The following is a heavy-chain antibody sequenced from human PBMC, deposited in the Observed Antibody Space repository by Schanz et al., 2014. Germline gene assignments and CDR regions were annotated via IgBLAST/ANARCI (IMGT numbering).Heavy chain of an antibody. Sequence: QVQLVQSGAEVKKPGASVKVSCKTSGYSFSDYFIHWVRQAPGQGLEWMGWLNPDSGETLYAQRFQGRVPLTRDTSIRTAYMDLRSLLSDDAAVYLCARGGVLVLPPGTVKKGNDYWGQGTLVTVSS. CDR1: GYSFSDYF. V-gene: IGHV1-2*02. D-gene: IGHD3-10*01. J-gene: IGHJ4*02. CDR3: ARGGVLVLPPGTVKKGNDY. CDR2: LNPDSGET.